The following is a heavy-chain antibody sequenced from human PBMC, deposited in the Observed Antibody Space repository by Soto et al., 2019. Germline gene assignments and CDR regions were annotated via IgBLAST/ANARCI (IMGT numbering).Heavy chain of an antibody. Sequence: SLRVSCAASVFSFRSYAMHWVRRVPGKGLEWVSGISWHSGTIVYADSVRGRFTISRDNAKNSLYLQMNSLRPEDTALYYCVKEKLYSNYEYYFDSWGQGTMVTVSS. CDR3: VKEKLYSNYEYYFDS. CDR2: ISWHSGTI. V-gene: IGHV3-9*01. J-gene: IGHJ4*02. D-gene: IGHD4-4*01. CDR1: VFSFRSYA.